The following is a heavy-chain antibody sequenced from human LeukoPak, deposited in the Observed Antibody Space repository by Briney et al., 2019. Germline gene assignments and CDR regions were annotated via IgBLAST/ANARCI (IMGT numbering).Heavy chain of an antibody. CDR2: IIPIFGTA. Sequence: RASVKVSCXASGGTFSSYAISWVRQAPGQGLEWMGRIIPIFGTANYAQKFQGRVTITTDESTSTAYMELSSLRSEDTAVYYCARDRYYDSSGYYYFDYWGQGTLVTVSS. V-gene: IGHV1-69*05. CDR1: GGTFSSYA. CDR3: ARDRYYDSSGYYYFDY. J-gene: IGHJ4*02. D-gene: IGHD3-22*01.